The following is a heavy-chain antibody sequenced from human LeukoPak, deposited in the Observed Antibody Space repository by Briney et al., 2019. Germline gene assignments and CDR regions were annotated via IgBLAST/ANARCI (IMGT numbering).Heavy chain of an antibody. Sequence: GGFLRLSCAASGFTFSNYWMHWVRQAPGKGLEWVAVISYNGSNKYYADSVKGRFTISRDNSKNTLYLQMNSLRAEDTAVYYCAKDQRGYSYGPTYWGQGTLVTVSS. CDR1: GFTFSNYW. D-gene: IGHD5-18*01. V-gene: IGHV3-30*18. CDR3: AKDQRGYSYGPTY. J-gene: IGHJ4*02. CDR2: ISYNGSNK.